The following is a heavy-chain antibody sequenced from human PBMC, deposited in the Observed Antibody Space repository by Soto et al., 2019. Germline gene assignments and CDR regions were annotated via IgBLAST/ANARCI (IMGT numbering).Heavy chain of an antibody. J-gene: IGHJ6*03. CDR2: ISSSGSTI. Sequence: PGGSLRLSCAASGFTFSDYYMSWIRQAPGKGLEWVSYISSSGSTIYYADSVKGRSTISRDNAKNSLYLQMNSLRAEDTAVYYCARGTSARYYDFWSGSMANYYYYMDVWGKGTTVTVSS. D-gene: IGHD3-3*01. CDR3: ARGTSARYYDFWSGSMANYYYYMDV. CDR1: GFTFSDYY. V-gene: IGHV3-11*01.